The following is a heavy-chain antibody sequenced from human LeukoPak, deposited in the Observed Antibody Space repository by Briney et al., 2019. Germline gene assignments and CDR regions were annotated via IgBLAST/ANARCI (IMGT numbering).Heavy chain of an antibody. CDR1: GFSLSTRAVG. J-gene: IGHJ3*01. CDR2: IYWDDDK. D-gene: IGHD3-9*01. Sequence: SGPTLVNPTQTLTLTCTFSGFSLSTRAVGVGWIRQPPGKALEWLALIYWDDDKRYSPSLKSRLTITKDTSKNQVVLTMTNMDPVDTATYYCAHSLPILTGFYDAFDVWGQGTMVTVSS. V-gene: IGHV2-5*02. CDR3: AHSLPILTGFYDAFDV.